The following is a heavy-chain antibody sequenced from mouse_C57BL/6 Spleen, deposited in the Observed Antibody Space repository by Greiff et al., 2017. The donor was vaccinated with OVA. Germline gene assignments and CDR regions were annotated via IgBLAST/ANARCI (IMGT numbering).Heavy chain of an antibody. V-gene: IGHV5-6*01. Sequence: EVQGVESGGDLVKPGGSLKLSCAASGFTFSSYGMSWVRQTPDKRLEWVATISSGGSYTYYPDSVKGRFTISRDNAKNTLYLQMSSLKSEDTAMYYCASGGSDYAMDYWGQGTSVTVSS. CDR1: GFTFSSYG. CDR3: ASGGSDYAMDY. J-gene: IGHJ4*01. CDR2: ISSGGSYT.